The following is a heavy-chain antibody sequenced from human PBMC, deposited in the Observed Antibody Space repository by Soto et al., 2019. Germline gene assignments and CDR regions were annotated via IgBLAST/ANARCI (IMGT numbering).Heavy chain of an antibody. D-gene: IGHD2-2*01. Sequence: DVRLLESGGGLVQPGGSLRLSCAASGFTFSSYSMSWVRQAPGKGLEWVSTIGTIASTYYGDSVRGRFTLSRDNSSNILNLQMNSVRAEDKAVYYCADLSRYCSSSNCDWGQGTLVTVSS. CDR2: IGTIAST. CDR1: GFTFSSYS. J-gene: IGHJ4*02. CDR3: ADLSRYCSSSNCD. V-gene: IGHV3-23*01.